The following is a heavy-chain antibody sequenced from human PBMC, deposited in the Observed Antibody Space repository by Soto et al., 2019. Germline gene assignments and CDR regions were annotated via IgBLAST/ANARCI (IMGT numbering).Heavy chain of an antibody. CDR3: AKEAGGCSGGSCYPAQAFDI. D-gene: IGHD2-15*01. Sequence: SLRLSCAASGFTFSSYAMSWVRQAPGKGLEWVSAISGSGGSTYYADSVKGRFTISRDNSKNTLYLQMNSLRAEDTAVYYCAKEAGGCSGGSCYPAQAFDIWGQGTMVTV. CDR2: ISGSGGST. V-gene: IGHV3-23*01. CDR1: GFTFSSYA. J-gene: IGHJ3*02.